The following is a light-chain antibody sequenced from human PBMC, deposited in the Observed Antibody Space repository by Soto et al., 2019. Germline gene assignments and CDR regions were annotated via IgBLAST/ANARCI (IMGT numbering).Light chain of an antibody. CDR3: QQSYSTPLT. CDR2: TTS. Sequence: IHITQSPSSLSASVVDRVTITCLTSQPISDYLNWYQQKPGKAPTLVIYTTSNLQSGVPSRFSGSGSATHFTLTISSLQPEDFATYYCQQSYSTPLTFGGGTKVDIK. CDR1: QPISDY. J-gene: IGKJ4*01. V-gene: IGKV1-39*01.